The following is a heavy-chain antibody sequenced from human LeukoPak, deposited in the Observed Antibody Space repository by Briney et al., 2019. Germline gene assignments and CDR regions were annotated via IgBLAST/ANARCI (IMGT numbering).Heavy chain of an antibody. CDR3: ARDSLVGQLVYYYYYMDV. J-gene: IGHJ6*03. Sequence: PGGSLRLSCAASGFTFSDYYMSWIRQAPGKGLEWVSYISSSGSTIYYADSVKGRFTISRDNAKNSLYLQMNSLRAEDTAVYYCARDSLVGQLVYYYYYMDVWGKGTTVTVSS. V-gene: IGHV3-11*04. CDR1: GFTFSDYY. CDR2: ISSSGSTI. D-gene: IGHD6-6*01.